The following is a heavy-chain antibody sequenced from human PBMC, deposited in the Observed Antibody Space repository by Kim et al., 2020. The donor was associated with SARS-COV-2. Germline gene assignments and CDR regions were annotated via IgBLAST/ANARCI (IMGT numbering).Heavy chain of an antibody. CDR1: GFTFSSYA. Sequence: GGSLRLSCAASGFTFSSYAMSWVRQAPGKGLEWVSAISGSGGSTYYADSVKGRFTISRDNSKNTLYLQMNSLRAEDTAVYYCATETGLRYFDWLLELYYYYYGMDVWGQGTTVTVSS. CDR3: ATETGLRYFDWLLELYYYYYGMDV. D-gene: IGHD3-9*01. V-gene: IGHV3-23*01. CDR2: ISGSGGST. J-gene: IGHJ6*02.